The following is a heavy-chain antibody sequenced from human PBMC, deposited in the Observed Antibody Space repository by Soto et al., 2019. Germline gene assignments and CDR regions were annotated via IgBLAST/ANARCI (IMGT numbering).Heavy chain of an antibody. CDR3: ATMKRARLDS. V-gene: IGHV1-69*09. Sequence: QEQVVQSGPAMKEPGSSVKVSCRASGIMSSGYGFSWVRQAPGQGLEWVGMINPILESTHYAQNLQGRGSLSVDKERETADLEVTSRRLEDTAIYCWATMKRARLDSWGRGTVVTVSS. CDR2: INPILEST. CDR1: GIMSSGYG. D-gene: IGHD2-21*02. J-gene: IGHJ4*02.